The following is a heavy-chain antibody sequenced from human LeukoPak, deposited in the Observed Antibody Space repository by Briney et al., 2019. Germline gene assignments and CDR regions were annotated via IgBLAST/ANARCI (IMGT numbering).Heavy chain of an antibody. J-gene: IGHJ4*02. CDR1: GGSISSYY. D-gene: IGHD5-18*01. CDR3: ARGQLAGRGYSYGYPPFDY. V-gene: IGHV4-59*01. CDR2: IYYSGST. Sequence: SETLSLTCTVSGGSISSYYWSWIRQPPGKGLEWIGYIYYSGSTNYNPSLKSRVTISVDTSKNQFSLKLSSVTAADTAVYYCARGQLAGRGYSYGYPPFDYWGQGTLGTVSS.